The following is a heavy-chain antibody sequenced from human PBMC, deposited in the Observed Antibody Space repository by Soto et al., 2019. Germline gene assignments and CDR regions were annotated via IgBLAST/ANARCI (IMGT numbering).Heavy chain of an antibody. CDR2: IIPIFGTA. V-gene: IGHV1-69*01. CDR3: ARGGLAARPGGLFDY. CDR1: GGTFSSYA. Sequence: QVQLVQSGAEVKKPGSSVKVSCKASGGTFSSYAISWVRQAPGQGLEWMGGIIPIFGTANYAQKFQGRVTITADESKSPAYMELSSLRAEDTAVYYCARGGLAARPGGLFDYWGQGTLVTVSS. J-gene: IGHJ4*02. D-gene: IGHD6-6*01.